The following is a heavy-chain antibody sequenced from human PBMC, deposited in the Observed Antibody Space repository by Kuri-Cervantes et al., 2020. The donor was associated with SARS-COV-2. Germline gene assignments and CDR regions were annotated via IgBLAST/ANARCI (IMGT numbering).Heavy chain of an antibody. CDR2: INHSGST. Sequence: ESLKISCAVYGGSFSGYYWSWIRQPPGKGLEWIGEINHSGSTNYNPSLKSRVTISVDTSKNQFSLKLSSVTAADTAVYYCARDRNGYYYDSSGYQEYYYYSMDVWGQGTTVPSP. V-gene: IGHV4-34*01. J-gene: IGHJ6*02. D-gene: IGHD3-22*01. CDR3: ARDRNGYYYDSSGYQEYYYYSMDV. CDR1: GGSFSGYY.